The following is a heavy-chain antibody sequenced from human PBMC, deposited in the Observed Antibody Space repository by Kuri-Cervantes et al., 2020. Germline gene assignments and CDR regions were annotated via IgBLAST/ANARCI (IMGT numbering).Heavy chain of an antibody. J-gene: IGHJ5*02. D-gene: IGHD6-13*01. CDR1: GFTFSSYS. V-gene: IGHV3-30*03. CDR3: AREDSSSWYTRNWFDP. Sequence: SLKTSWGASGFTFSSYSMNWVRQAPGKGLGGVAVISYEGSNKYYADSVKGRFTISRDNSKNTLYLQMNSLRAEDTAVYYCAREDSSSWYTRNWFDPWGQGTLVTVSS. CDR2: ISYEGSNK.